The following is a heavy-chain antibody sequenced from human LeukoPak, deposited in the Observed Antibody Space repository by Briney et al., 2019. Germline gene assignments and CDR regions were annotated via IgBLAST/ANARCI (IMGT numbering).Heavy chain of an antibody. CDR1: GGSISSYY. Sequence: SETLSLTCTVSGGSISSYYWTWIRQHAGKGLEWIGRIYPSGSTNYNPSLKSRVTMSVDTSKNQFSLKLSSVTAADTAVYYCARENSGSYREFDYWGQGTLVTVSS. CDR3: ARENSGSYREFDY. CDR2: IYPSGST. V-gene: IGHV4-4*07. J-gene: IGHJ4*02. D-gene: IGHD1-26*01.